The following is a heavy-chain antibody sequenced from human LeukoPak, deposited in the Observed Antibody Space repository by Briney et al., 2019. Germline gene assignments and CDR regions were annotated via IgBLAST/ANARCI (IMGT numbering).Heavy chain of an antibody. J-gene: IGHJ2*01. Sequence: PGGSLRLSCAASGFTFSSYAMSWVRQAPGKGLEWVSATSGSGGSTYYADSVKGRFTISRDNSKNTLYLQMNSLRAEDTALYYYAKGYCSGGSCYNWYFDLRGRGTLVTVSS. V-gene: IGHV3-23*01. CDR3: AKGYCSGGSCYNWYFDL. CDR1: GFTFSSYA. D-gene: IGHD2-15*01. CDR2: TSGSGGST.